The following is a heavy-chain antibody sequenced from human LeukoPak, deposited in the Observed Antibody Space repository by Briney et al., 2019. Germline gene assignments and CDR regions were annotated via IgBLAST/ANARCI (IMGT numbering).Heavy chain of an antibody. CDR3: ARDRRVTPTAAGYFDY. V-gene: IGHV4-61*02. CDR1: GGFISSGDYY. Sequence: SQTLSLTCTVSGGFISSGDYYWSWIRQPAGKGLEWIGRIYTSGSTTYNPSLKSRVTISVDTSKNQFSLNLSSVTAADTAAYYCARDRRVTPTAAGYFDYWGQGTLVTVSS. CDR2: IYTSGST. D-gene: IGHD6-13*01. J-gene: IGHJ4*02.